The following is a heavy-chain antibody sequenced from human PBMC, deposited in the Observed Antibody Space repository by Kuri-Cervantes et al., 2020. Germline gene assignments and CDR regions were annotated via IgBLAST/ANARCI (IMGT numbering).Heavy chain of an antibody. CDR2: IIPIFGTA. CDR3: AKMGGYEAVGAPYDY. J-gene: IGHJ4*02. V-gene: IGHV1-69*05. D-gene: IGHD1-26*01. CDR1: GGTFSSYA. Sequence: SVKVSCKASGGTFSSYAISWVRQAPGQGLEWMGGIIPIFGTANYAQKFQGRVTITTDESTSTAYMELSSLRSEDTAVYYCAKMGGYEAVGAPYDYWGQGTLVTVSS.